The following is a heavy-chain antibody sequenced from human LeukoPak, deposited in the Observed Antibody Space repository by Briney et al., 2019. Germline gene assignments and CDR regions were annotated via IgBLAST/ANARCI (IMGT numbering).Heavy chain of an antibody. D-gene: IGHD6-13*01. J-gene: IGHJ4*02. CDR2: IYYSGST. Sequence: PSQTLSLTCTVSGGSISSGGYYWSWIRRHPGKGLEWIGYIYYSGSTYYNPSLKSRVTISVDTSKNQFSLKLSSVTAADTAVYYCASGRSIAAAGTRQSGGPHYFDYWGQGTLVTVSS. CDR3: ASGRSIAAAGTRQSGGPHYFDY. CDR1: GGSISSGGYY. V-gene: IGHV4-31*03.